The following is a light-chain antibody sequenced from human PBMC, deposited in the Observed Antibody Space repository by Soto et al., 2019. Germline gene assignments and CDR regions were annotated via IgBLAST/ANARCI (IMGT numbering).Light chain of an antibody. V-gene: IGLV2-8*01. CDR3: SSYTGSNNFV. CDR2: EVS. CDR1: SSDVGGYNY. J-gene: IGLJ1*01. Sequence: QSVLTQPPSASGSPGQSVTISCTGTSSDVGGYNYVSWYQQHPGTAPKLMIYEVSERPSGVPDRFSGSKSSNTASLTVSGLQAEDEADYYCSSYTGSNNFVFGTGTKVTV.